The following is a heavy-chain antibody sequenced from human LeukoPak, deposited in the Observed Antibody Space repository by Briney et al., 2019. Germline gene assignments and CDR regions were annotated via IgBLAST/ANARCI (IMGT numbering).Heavy chain of an antibody. CDR1: GFTFSSYE. Sequence: PGGSLRLSCAASGFTFSSYEMNWVRQAPGKGLEWVSYISSSGSTIYYADSVKGRFTISRDNAKNSLYLQMSSLRAEDTAVYYCARDLGLSWFNPWGQGTLVTVSS. J-gene: IGHJ5*02. V-gene: IGHV3-48*03. CDR2: ISSSGSTI. CDR3: ARDLGLSWFNP.